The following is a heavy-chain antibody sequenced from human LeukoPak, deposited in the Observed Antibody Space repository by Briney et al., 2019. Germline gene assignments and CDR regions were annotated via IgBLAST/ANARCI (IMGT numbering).Heavy chain of an antibody. D-gene: IGHD3-22*01. Sequence: PGGSLRLSCAASGFILSSYSMNWDRQAPGKGLEWVSSISSSGSYIYYADSVKGRFTISRDNAKRSLYLQMNSLRAEDTAVYYCARGTYYYDSSGYDFDYWGQGTLVTVSS. V-gene: IGHV3-21*01. CDR3: ARGTYYYDSSGYDFDY. CDR2: ISSSGSYI. CDR1: GFILSSYS. J-gene: IGHJ4*02.